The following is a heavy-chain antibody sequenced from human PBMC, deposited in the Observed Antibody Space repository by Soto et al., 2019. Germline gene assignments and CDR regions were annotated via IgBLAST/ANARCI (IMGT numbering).Heavy chain of an antibody. J-gene: IGHJ6*02. CDR3: AKDEEVWDV. D-gene: IGHD3-16*01. V-gene: IGHV3-23*01. CDR1: GFTFSSYA. Sequence: LSLTCAASGFTFSSYAMSWVRQAPGKGLEWVSAISGSGGSTYYADSVKGRFTISRDNSKNTLYLQMNSLRAEDTAVYYCAKDEEVWDVWGQGTTVTVSS. CDR2: ISGSGGST.